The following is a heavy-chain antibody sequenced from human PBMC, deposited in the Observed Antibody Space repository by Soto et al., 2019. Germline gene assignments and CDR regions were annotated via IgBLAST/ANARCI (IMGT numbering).Heavy chain of an antibody. V-gene: IGHV1-8*03. Sequence: GASVKVSCKASGYTFTSCDINWVRQATGQGLEWMGWMNANSGNTGYSQKFQGRVTITRDTSTSTAYMELSSLRSEDTAVYYCARAITTFGVVIRYGMDVWGQGTTVTVSS. J-gene: IGHJ6*02. CDR3: ARAITTFGVVIRYGMDV. CDR2: MNANSGNT. CDR1: GYTFTSCD. D-gene: IGHD3-3*01.